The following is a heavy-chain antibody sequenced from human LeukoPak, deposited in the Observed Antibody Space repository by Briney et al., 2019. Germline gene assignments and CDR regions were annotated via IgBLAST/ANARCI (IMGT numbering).Heavy chain of an antibody. J-gene: IGHJ4*02. D-gene: IGHD3-10*01. V-gene: IGHV3-48*01. CDR1: GFTFTSYN. CDR2: ISSSGSAT. Sequence: GGSLRLSCAASGFTFTSYNMNWVRQAPGKGLEWISSISSSGSATYYADSVRGRFTMSRDNAVNSVFLQMNSLRVEDTAVYYCVRDYGSGSYYNDYWGQGTLVTVSS. CDR3: VRDYGSGSYYNDY.